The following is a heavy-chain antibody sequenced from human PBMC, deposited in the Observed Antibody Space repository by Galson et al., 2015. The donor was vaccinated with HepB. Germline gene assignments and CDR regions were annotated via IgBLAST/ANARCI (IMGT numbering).Heavy chain of an antibody. D-gene: IGHD2-15*01. Sequence: SVKVSCKASGYTFTSYAMHWVRQAPGQRLEWMGWINAGNGNTKYSQKFQGRVTITRDTSASTAYMELSSLRSEDTAVYYCATYDLGYCSGGSCLDTDYWGQGTLVTVSS. CDR1: GYTFTSYA. V-gene: IGHV1-3*01. CDR3: ATYDLGYCSGGSCLDTDY. CDR2: INAGNGNT. J-gene: IGHJ4*02.